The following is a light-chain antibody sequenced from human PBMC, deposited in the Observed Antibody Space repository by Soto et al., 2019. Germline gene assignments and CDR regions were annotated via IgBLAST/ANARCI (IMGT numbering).Light chain of an antibody. CDR3: QQYENLPT. CDR2: DAS. J-gene: IGKJ5*01. Sequence: DIQTTQSTSSVSASVGDRVTITCQASQNINNYLNWYQQKPGRDPKLLIYDASNLEAGVPSRFRGSGSETDFTFTISRLQPEDIATYYCQQYENLPTFGQGTRRE. CDR1: QNINNY. V-gene: IGKV1-33*01.